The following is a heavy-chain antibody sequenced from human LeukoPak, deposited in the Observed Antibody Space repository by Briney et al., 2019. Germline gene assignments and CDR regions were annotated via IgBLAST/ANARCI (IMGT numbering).Heavy chain of an antibody. Sequence: GTLSLTCGVSGGSVISTNWWTWVRQPPGKGLEWIGEVHLDGRTNYNPSLGSRLTKSVDLSENQVSLKLTSVTAADTAVYYCAREGGFYRPLDYSGQGTLVTVSS. J-gene: IGHJ4*02. CDR3: AREGGFYRPLDY. CDR1: GGSVISTNW. V-gene: IGHV4-4*02. CDR2: VHLDGRT. D-gene: IGHD3-3*01.